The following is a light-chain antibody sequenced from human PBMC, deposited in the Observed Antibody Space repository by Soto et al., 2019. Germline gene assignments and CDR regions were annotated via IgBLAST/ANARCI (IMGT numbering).Light chain of an antibody. CDR3: CSYTRSATLG. J-gene: IGLJ2*01. Sequence: QSALTQPASVSGSPEQSITISCTGSSSDVGGFNYVSWYQQHPGNAPKLLIYEVSNRPSGVSGRFSASKSGNTASLTISGLQAEDEADYYCCSYTRSATLGFAGGTKVTVL. CDR2: EVS. V-gene: IGLV2-14*03. CDR1: SSDVGGFNY.